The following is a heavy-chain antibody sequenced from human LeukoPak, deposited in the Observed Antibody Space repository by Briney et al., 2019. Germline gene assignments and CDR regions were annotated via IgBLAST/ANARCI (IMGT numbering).Heavy chain of an antibody. CDR1: GGSISSYY. Sequence: PSETLSLTCTVSGGSISSYYWSWVRQPAGKGLEWIGRIYTSGSTNYNPSLKSRVTMSVDTSKNQFSLKLSSVTAADTAVYYCAGGHYYGSGSYYDYWGQGTLVTVSS. CDR3: AGGHYYGSGSYYDY. CDR2: IYTSGST. V-gene: IGHV4-4*07. D-gene: IGHD3-10*01. J-gene: IGHJ4*02.